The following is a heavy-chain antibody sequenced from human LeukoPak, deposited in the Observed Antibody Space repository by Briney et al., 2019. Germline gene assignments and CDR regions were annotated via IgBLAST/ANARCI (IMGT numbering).Heavy chain of an antibody. CDR2: INPNSGTT. Sequence: ASVKVSCKGSGYTFTGYYMHWVRQAPGEGLEWMGWINPNSGTTNYAQKFQGRVTVTRDTSISTAYMELSRLESDDTAVYYCARDLMTTPTWDFDYWGQGTLVTVSS. J-gene: IGHJ4*02. D-gene: IGHD3-16*01. CDR1: GYTFTGYY. V-gene: IGHV1-2*02. CDR3: ARDLMTTPTWDFDY.